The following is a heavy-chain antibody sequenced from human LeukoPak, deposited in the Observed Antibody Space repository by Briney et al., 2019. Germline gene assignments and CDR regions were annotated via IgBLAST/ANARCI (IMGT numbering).Heavy chain of an antibody. CDR3: ARVKAITGLQLEDAFDM. CDR1: GYTFSDFY. CDR2: INPNNGGT. D-gene: IGHD5-24*01. J-gene: IGHJ3*02. V-gene: IGHV1-2*06. Sequence: ASVKVSCKASGYTFSDFYIHWVRQAPGQGLEWMGRINPNNGGTNCAQKFQGRVTMTRDTSISTAYMDLSRLRSDDTAVYYCARVKAITGLQLEDAFDMWGQGTMVTVSS.